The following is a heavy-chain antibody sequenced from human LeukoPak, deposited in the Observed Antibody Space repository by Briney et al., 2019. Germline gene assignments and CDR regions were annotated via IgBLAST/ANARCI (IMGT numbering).Heavy chain of an antibody. CDR2: IYYSGST. V-gene: IGHV4-31*03. D-gene: IGHD6-13*01. J-gene: IGHJ6*02. CDR1: GGSISSGGYY. CDR3: ARDFRSIAAAGLYYYYYGMDV. Sequence: SETLSLTCTVSGGSISSGGYYWSWIRQHPGKGLEWIRYIYYSGSTYYNPSLESRVTISVDTSKNQFSLKLSSVTAADTAVYYCARDFRSIAAAGLYYYYYGMDVWGQGTTVTVSS.